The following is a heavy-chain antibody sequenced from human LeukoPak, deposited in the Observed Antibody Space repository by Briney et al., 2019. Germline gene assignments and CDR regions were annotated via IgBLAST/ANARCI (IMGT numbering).Heavy chain of an antibody. V-gene: IGHV3-7*01. Sequence: AGGSLRLSCAASGFTFNSYWMTWVRQAPGKGLEWVANIKQDGSEKYYVDSVKGRFTISRDNDKNSVYLQMNSLRAEDTAVYYCARDRDSSGWIKYYFDYWGQGTLVTVSS. CDR3: ARDRDSSGWIKYYFDY. CDR2: IKQDGSEK. D-gene: IGHD6-19*01. CDR1: GFTFNSYW. J-gene: IGHJ4*02.